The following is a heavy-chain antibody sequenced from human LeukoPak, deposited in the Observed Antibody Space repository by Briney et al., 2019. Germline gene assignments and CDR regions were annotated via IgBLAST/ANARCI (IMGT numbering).Heavy chain of an antibody. D-gene: IGHD2-2*01. CDR2: IYYSGSA. CDR1: GGSISSGSYY. Sequence: SQTLSLTCIVSGGSISSGSYYWTWIRQHPGKGLEWIGYIYYSGSAYYNPSLKSRVTISVDTSKNQFSLDLSSVTAADTAVYYCARGLATAQGEAAMPLWGQGTLVTVSS. J-gene: IGHJ4*02. V-gene: IGHV4-31*02. CDR3: ARGLATAQGEAAMPL.